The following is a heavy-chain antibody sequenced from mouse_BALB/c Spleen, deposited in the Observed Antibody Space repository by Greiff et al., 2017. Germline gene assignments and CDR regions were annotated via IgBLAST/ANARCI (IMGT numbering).Heavy chain of an antibody. CDR2: INPSNGRT. J-gene: IGHJ3*01. CDR3: AREVYYGSSPWFAY. Sequence: QVQLQQPGAELVKPGASVKLSCRASGYPFPGYGMHWVKQGPGQGLEWIGEINPSNGRTNYNEKFKSKATLTVDKSSSTAYMQLSSLTSEDSAVYYCAREVYYGSSPWFAYWGQGTLVTVSA. V-gene: IGHV1S81*02. D-gene: IGHD1-1*01. CDR1: GYPFPGYG.